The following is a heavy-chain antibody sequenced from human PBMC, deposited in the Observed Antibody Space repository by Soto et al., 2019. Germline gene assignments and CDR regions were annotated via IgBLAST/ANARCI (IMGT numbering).Heavy chain of an antibody. J-gene: IGHJ6*02. Sequence: WGSLRLSCASSGFTFSNAWMNWVRQDTGKGLEWVGRIKSKTDGGTTDYAAPVKGRFTISRDDSKNTLYLQMNSLRAEDTAVYYCAGYYGSGNYYNPPPGLDVWGQGTSGTVSS. CDR3: AGYYGSGNYYNPPPGLDV. CDR2: IKSKTDGGTT. D-gene: IGHD3-10*01. V-gene: IGHV3-15*07. CDR1: GFTFSNAW.